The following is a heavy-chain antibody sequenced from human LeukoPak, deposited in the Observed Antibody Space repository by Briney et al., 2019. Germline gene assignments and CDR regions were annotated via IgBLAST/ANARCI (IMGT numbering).Heavy chain of an antibody. J-gene: IGHJ4*02. CDR1: GFSLRTRGMR. Sequence: SGPALVKPPQTLTLTCTFSGFSLRTRGMRVSWIRQPPGKALEWLARIDWDDDKFYSTSLKTRLTISKDTSKNQVVLTMTNMDPVDTATYYCARIREGSSWLDYWGQGTLVTVSS. CDR3: ARIREGSSWLDY. CDR2: IDWDDDK. V-gene: IGHV2-70*04. D-gene: IGHD6-13*01.